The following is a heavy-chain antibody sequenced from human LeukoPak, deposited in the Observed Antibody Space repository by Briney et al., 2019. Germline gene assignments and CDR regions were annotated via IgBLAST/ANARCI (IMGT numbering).Heavy chain of an antibody. CDR1: GFTFSSYS. CDR2: ISSSSSYI. J-gene: IGHJ4*02. Sequence: GGSLRLSCAASGFTFSSYSMNWVRQAPGKGLEWVSSISSSSSYIYYADSVKGRFTISRDNAKNSLCLQMNSLRAEDTAVYYCARGIKDIVATIGGGWGQGTLVPVSS. CDR3: ARGIKDIVATIGGG. D-gene: IGHD5-12*01. V-gene: IGHV3-21*01.